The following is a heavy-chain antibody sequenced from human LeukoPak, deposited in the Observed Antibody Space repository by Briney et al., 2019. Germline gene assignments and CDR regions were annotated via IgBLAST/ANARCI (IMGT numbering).Heavy chain of an antibody. CDR3: ARDFMGYSGYDFFDY. V-gene: IGHV1-18*01. D-gene: IGHD5-12*01. CDR1: GYTFTSYG. Sequence: ASVKVSCKASGYTFTSYGISWVRQAPGQGLEWMGRISAYNGNTNYAQKLQGRVTMTTDTSTSTAYMELRSLRSDDTAVYYCARDFMGYSGYDFFDYWGQGTLVTVSS. CDR2: ISAYNGNT. J-gene: IGHJ4*02.